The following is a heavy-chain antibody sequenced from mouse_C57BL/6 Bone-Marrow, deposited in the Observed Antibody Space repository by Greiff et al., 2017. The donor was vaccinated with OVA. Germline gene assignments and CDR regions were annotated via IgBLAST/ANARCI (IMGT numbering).Heavy chain of an antibody. V-gene: IGHV5-15*01. J-gene: IGHJ3*01. CDR3: ARRDYGSSYVGFAY. D-gene: IGHD1-1*01. CDR1: GFTFSDYG. CDR2: ISNLAYSI. Sequence: EVKLVESGGGLVQPGGSLKLSCAASGFTFSDYGMAWVRQAPRKGPEWVAFISNLAYSIYYADTVTGRFTISRENAKNTLYLEMSSLRSEDTAMYYCARRDYGSSYVGFAYWGQGTLVTVSA.